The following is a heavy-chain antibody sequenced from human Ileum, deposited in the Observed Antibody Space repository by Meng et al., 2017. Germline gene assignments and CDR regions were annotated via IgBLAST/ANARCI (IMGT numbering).Heavy chain of an antibody. CDR3: ASLVVTPTRYFDY. J-gene: IGHJ4*02. Sequence: SETLSLTCAVYGGSFSGYYWSWIRQPPGKGLEWSGEINHSGSTNYNPSLKSRVTISVDTSKNQFSLKLSSVTAADTAVYYCASLVVTPTRYFDYWGQGTLVTVSS. CDR2: INHSGST. CDR1: GGSFSGYY. D-gene: IGHD4-23*01. V-gene: IGHV4-34*01.